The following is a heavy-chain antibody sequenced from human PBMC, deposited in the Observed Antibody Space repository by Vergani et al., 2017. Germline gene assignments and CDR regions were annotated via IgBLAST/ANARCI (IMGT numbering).Heavy chain of an antibody. CDR3: ADIWVVAATIGDFDH. V-gene: IGHV3-23*01. CDR2: ISGSGGST. Sequence: EVQLLESGGGLVQPGGSLRLSCAASGFTFSSYAMSWVRQAPGKGLEWVSGISGSGGSTYYADSVKGRFTISRDNSKNTLNLQMNILRAEDTAVYYCADIWVVAATIGDFDHWGRGTLVTVSS. J-gene: IGHJ2*01. D-gene: IGHD2-15*01. CDR1: GFTFSSYA.